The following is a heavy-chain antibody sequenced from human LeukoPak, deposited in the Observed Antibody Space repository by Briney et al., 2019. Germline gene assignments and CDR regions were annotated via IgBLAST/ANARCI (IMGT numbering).Heavy chain of an antibody. D-gene: IGHD4-17*01. Sequence: GESLRLSCAASGFIFREYAMTWVRQAPGKGLEWVSSITASDYTTYADSVKGRFTISRVNSKNTLYLQMDRLRGDDTALYHCARDQNGDYIGAFDNWGQGTMVTVSS. CDR1: GFIFREYA. CDR3: ARDQNGDYIGAFDN. J-gene: IGHJ3*02. V-gene: IGHV3-23*01. CDR2: ITASDYTT.